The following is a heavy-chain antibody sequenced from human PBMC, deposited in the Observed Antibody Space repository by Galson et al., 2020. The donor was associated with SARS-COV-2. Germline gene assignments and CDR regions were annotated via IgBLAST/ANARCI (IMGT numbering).Heavy chain of an antibody. Sequence: GGSLRLSCAASGFTFSSYSLNWVRQAPGKGLQWVSYIRGSSLTIYYADSVKGRFTISRDTARNSVYPQMNSLRNEDTGIYYCTSDVADHGGNPQGFYYYHGMDVWGQGTTVTVS. CDR2: IRGSSLTI. J-gene: IGHJ6*02. V-gene: IGHV3-48*02. D-gene: IGHD4-17*01. CDR1: GFTFSSYS. CDR3: TSDVADHGGNPQGFYYYHGMDV.